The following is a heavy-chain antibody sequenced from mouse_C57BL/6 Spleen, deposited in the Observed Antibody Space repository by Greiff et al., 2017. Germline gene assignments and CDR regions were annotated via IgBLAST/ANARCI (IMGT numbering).Heavy chain of an antibody. CDR3: ARGGYLDY. J-gene: IGHJ2*01. CDR1: GYSITSGYY. Sequence: EVQLQESGPGLVKPSQSLSLTCSVTGYSITSGYYWNWIRQFPGNKLEWMGYISYDGSNNYNPSLKNRISITRDPSKNQFFLKLNSVTTEDTATYYCARGGYLDYWGQGTTLTVSS. CDR2: ISYDGSN. V-gene: IGHV3-6*01.